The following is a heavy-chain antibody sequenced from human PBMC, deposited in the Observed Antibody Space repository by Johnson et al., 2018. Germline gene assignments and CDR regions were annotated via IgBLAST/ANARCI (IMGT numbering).Heavy chain of an antibody. V-gene: IGHV5-51*01. CDR1: GYSFTSYW. J-gene: IGHJ3*02. D-gene: IGHD2-15*01. CDR2: IYPGDSDT. CDR3: ARRGVRRGPGLGRRYCSGGSCSWTDAFDI. Sequence: VQLVQSGAEVKKPGESLKISCKGSGYSFTSYWIGWVRQMPGKGLEWMGIIYPGDSDTRYSPSFQGQVTLSADQSISTASLQWSSLKASDTAIYYCARRGVRRGPGLGRRYCSGGSCSWTDAFDIWGQGTMVTVSS.